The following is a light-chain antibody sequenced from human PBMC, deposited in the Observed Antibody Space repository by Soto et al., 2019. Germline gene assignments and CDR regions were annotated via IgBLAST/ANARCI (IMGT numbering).Light chain of an antibody. Sequence: DIQVTQSPSTLSASIGDRVTITCRASQSISTRLAWFQQKPGRAPKLLIYQASSLESGVPSRFSGSGSGTQFTLTISRLQPEDFATYYCKQYNRYWTFGQGTKVEIK. V-gene: IGKV1-5*03. CDR1: QSISTR. CDR2: QAS. CDR3: KQYNRYWT. J-gene: IGKJ1*01.